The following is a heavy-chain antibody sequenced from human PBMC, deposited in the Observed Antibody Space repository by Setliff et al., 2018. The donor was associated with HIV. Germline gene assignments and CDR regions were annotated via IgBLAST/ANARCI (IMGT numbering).Heavy chain of an antibody. Sequence: SETLSLTCTVSGDFFSSDYYWGWIRQSPGKGLEWIGSFYETGYTYYNPSLKSRVIISLDTSKTHFFLKLTSVTAADTATYYCARGLSVYSYANIYYSHGMDVWGQGTTVTVSS. D-gene: IGHD3-16*01. CDR2: FYETGYT. J-gene: IGHJ6*02. CDR1: GDFFSSDYY. V-gene: IGHV4-38-2*02. CDR3: ARGLSVYSYANIYYSHGMDV.